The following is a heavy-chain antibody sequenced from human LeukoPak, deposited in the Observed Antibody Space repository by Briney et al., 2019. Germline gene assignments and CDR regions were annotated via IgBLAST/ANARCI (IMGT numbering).Heavy chain of an antibody. V-gene: IGHV3-9*01. CDR2: ISWNSGSI. CDR3: AKAGTNPKQKTGRFFDY. CDR1: GFTFDDYA. J-gene: IGHJ4*02. Sequence: GGSLRLSCAASGFTFDDYAMHWVRQAPGKGLEWVSGISWNSGSIGYADSVKGRFTISRDNAKNSLYLQMNSLRAEDTALYYCAKAGTNPKQKTGRFFDYWGQGTLVTVSS. D-gene: IGHD1-14*01.